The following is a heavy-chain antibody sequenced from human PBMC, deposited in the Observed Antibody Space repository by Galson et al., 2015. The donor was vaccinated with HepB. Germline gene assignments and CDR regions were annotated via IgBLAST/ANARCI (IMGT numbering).Heavy chain of an antibody. D-gene: IGHD6-13*01. J-gene: IGHJ5*02. Sequence: SLRLSCAASTFIFSTYSMNWVRQAPGKGLEWVANIKEDGSEKYYVDSVKGRFTISRDNAKNSLWLQMNSLRAEDTAVYFCARDRVVAGGGDWFDPWGQGTLVTVSS. CDR1: TFIFSTYS. CDR3: ARDRVVAGGGDWFDP. V-gene: IGHV3-7*01. CDR2: IKEDGSEK.